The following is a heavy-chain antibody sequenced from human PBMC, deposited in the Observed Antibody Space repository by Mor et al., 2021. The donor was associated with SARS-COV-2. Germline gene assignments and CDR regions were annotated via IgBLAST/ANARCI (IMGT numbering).Heavy chain of an antibody. J-gene: IGHJ4*02. Sequence: LEWVSCISVSGGSTYYADSVKGRFTISRDNSKSTLYLQMSSLKAEDTAVYYCAKVDYGDYWGQGTLVTVSS. CDR2: ISVSGGST. D-gene: IGHD3-10*01. CDR3: AKVDYGDY. V-gene: IGHV3-23*01.